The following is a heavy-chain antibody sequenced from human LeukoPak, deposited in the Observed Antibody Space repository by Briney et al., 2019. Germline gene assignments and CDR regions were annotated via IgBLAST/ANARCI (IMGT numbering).Heavy chain of an antibody. CDR1: GGSISSYY. V-gene: IGHV4-59*12. J-gene: IGHJ4*02. Sequence: PSETLSLTCTVSGGSISSYYWSWIRQPPGKGLEWIGYIYYSGSTNYNPSLKSRVTMSGDMSKNQFSLKLSSVTAADTAVYYCARDIVYSSSSEPIDYWGQGTLVTVSS. D-gene: IGHD6-6*01. CDR3: ARDIVYSSSSEPIDY. CDR2: IYYSGST.